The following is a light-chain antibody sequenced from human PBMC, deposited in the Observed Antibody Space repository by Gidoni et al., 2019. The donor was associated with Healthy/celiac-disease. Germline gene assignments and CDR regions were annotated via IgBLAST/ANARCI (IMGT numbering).Light chain of an antibody. CDR2: YDS. CDR1: NIGSKS. Sequence: SYVLTQPPSVSVAPGKTARITCGGNNIGSKSVHWYQQKPGQAPVLVIYYDSERPSGIPERFSGSKSGNTATLTISRVEAGDEADYYCPVWDSSSDHPVFGGGTKLTVL. CDR3: PVWDSSSDHPV. V-gene: IGLV3-21*04. J-gene: IGLJ2*01.